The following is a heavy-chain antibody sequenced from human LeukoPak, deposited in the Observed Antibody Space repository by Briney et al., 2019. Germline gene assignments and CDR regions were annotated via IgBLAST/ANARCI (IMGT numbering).Heavy chain of an antibody. CDR2: ISAYNGNT. V-gene: IGHV1-18*01. CDR1: GYTFTSYG. D-gene: IGHD2-2*01. Sequence: ASVKVSCKASGYTFTSYGISWVRQAPGQGLEWMGWISAYNGNTNYAQKLQGRVTMTTDTPTSTAYMELRSLRSDDTAVYYCARDRDDIVVVPAALNDAFDIWGQGTMVTVSS. CDR3: ARDRDDIVVVPAALNDAFDI. J-gene: IGHJ3*02.